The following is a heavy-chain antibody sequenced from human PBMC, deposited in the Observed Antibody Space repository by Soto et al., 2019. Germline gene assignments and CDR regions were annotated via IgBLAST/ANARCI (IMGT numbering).Heavy chain of an antibody. V-gene: IGHV3-30*18. CDR2: LSFDGITK. CDR3: AKDGAWELLPAYGMDV. Sequence: GCLLLSCAASGCSFSSFGMHWVRQAPGKGLEWVAGLSFDGITKHYADSVKGRFTISRDNSKNTMYLQMNSLRPEDTSIYYCAKDGAWELLPAYGMDVWGPGTKVTVSS. D-gene: IGHD1-26*01. J-gene: IGHJ6*01. CDR1: GCSFSSFG.